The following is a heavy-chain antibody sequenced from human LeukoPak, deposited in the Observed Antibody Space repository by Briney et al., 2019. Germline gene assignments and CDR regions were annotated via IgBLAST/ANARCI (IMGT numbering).Heavy chain of an antibody. Sequence: GGSLRLSCAASGFTFSSYSMNWVRQAPGKGLEWVSSISSSSSYIYYADSVKGRFTISRDNAKNSLNLQMNSLRAEDTAVYYCARDVWFGEYYFDYWGQGTLVTVSS. V-gene: IGHV3-21*01. D-gene: IGHD3-10*01. CDR1: GFTFSSYS. CDR2: ISSSSSYI. CDR3: ARDVWFGEYYFDY. J-gene: IGHJ4*02.